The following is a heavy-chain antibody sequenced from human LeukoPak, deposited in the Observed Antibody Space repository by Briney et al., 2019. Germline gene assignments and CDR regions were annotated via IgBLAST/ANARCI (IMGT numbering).Heavy chain of an antibody. J-gene: IGHJ4*02. Sequence: PSETLSLTCTVSGGSISSYYWSWIRQPPGKGLEWIGYIYYSGSTNYNPSLKSRVTISVDTSKNQFSLKLSSVTAADTAVYYCARAAASYYYDSSGFLGFDYWGQGTLVTVSS. CDR3: ARAAASYYYDSSGFLGFDY. CDR1: GGSISSYY. V-gene: IGHV4-59*01. D-gene: IGHD3-22*01. CDR2: IYYSGST.